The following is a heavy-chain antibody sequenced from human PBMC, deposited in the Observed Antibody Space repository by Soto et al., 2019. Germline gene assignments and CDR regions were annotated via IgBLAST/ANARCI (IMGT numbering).Heavy chain of an antibody. CDR3: ARDSDFWSGSKYYFDY. CDR1: GFTFSDYY. Sequence: PGGSLRLSCAASGFTFSDYYMSWIRQAPGKGLEWVSYISSSSSYTNYADSVKGRFTISRDNAKNSLYLQMNSLRAEDTAVYYCARDSDFWSGSKYYFDYWGQGTLVTVSS. V-gene: IGHV3-11*06. J-gene: IGHJ4*02. D-gene: IGHD3-3*01. CDR2: ISSSSSYT.